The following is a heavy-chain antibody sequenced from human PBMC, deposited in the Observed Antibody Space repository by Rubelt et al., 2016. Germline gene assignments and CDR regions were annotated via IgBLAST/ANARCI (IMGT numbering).Heavy chain of an antibody. Sequence: QVQLVQSGAEVKKPGASVKVSCKASGYTFTSYYIHWVRQAPGQGLEWMGIINPSGGITNYAQKFQGRVTMTSDTSTSTVYMDLSSLRSEATAVYYCARERASTFWFDPWGQGTLVTVSS. CDR1: GYTFTSYY. D-gene: IGHD5/OR15-5a*01. J-gene: IGHJ5*02. CDR2: INPSGGIT. V-gene: IGHV1-46*01. CDR3: ARERASTFWFDP.